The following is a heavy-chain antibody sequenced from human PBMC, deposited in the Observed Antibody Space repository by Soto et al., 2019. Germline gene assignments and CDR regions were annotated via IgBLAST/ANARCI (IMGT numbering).Heavy chain of an antibody. CDR2: IHHSGST. D-gene: IGHD2-2*01. Sequence: PSETLSLTCGVSGDSISSSNWWKWVRQPPGKGLEWIGEIHHSGSTSYNPSLKSRVTISVDKSKNQFSLKLNSVIAADTAVYYCARARQYCSSTSCYLDPWGQGTLVTVSS. CDR1: GDSISSSNW. CDR3: ARARQYCSSTSCYLDP. V-gene: IGHV4-4*02. J-gene: IGHJ5*02.